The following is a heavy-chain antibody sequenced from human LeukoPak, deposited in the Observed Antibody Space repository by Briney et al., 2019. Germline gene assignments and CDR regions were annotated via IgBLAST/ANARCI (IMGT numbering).Heavy chain of an antibody. Sequence: GGSLRLSCAASGFTFSSSAMSWVRQVPGKGLEWVSGISASGGSTSYADSVRGRFTISRDNSKNTLYVQMNSLRDEDTAVYYCAKGSGGSCYSAIDSWGQGTLVTVSS. D-gene: IGHD2-15*01. J-gene: IGHJ4*02. CDR2: ISASGGST. CDR1: GFTFSSSA. CDR3: AKGSGGSCYSAIDS. V-gene: IGHV3-23*01.